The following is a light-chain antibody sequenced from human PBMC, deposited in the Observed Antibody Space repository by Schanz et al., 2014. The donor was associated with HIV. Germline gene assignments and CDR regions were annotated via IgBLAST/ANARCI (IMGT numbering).Light chain of an antibody. CDR1: EDISKY. CDR3: QQYSYSPRT. CDR2: AAS. V-gene: IGKV1-39*01. Sequence: DIQMTQSPSSLSASVGDRVTITCRASEDISKYLNWYQQKPGKAPKLLIFAASSLQSGVPSRFSGSGSGTDFTLTISGLLSEDFAVYYCQQYSYSPRTFGQGTKLEVK. J-gene: IGKJ2*02.